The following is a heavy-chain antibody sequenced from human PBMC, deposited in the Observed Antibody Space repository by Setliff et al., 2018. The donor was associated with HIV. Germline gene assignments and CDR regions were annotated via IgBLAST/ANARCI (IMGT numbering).Heavy chain of an antibody. D-gene: IGHD1-26*01. V-gene: IGHV4-34*01. CDR2: INHSGGT. CDR3: AGGPGTTSIDY. CDR1: GGSFSGDS. Sequence: SETLSLTCNVYGGSFSGDSWNWIRQPPGKGLEWIGEINHSGGTKYNPSLKSRVTISVDMSKNHFPLSLTSVTAADTAVYYCAGGPGTTSIDYWAQGTLVTVSS. J-gene: IGHJ4*02.